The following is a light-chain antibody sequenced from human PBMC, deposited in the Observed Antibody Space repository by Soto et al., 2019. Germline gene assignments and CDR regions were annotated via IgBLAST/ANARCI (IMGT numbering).Light chain of an antibody. Sequence: EIVLTQSPGTLSLSPGERATLSCRASQSVSSSSFAWYQQKPGQAPRLLIYGTSSRSTGIPDRFSGSGSGTDFTLTISRLEPEEFAVYYCQQYRSSPPYTFGQGTKLEIK. V-gene: IGKV3-20*01. CDR2: GTS. J-gene: IGKJ2*01. CDR3: QQYRSSPPYT. CDR1: QSVSSSS.